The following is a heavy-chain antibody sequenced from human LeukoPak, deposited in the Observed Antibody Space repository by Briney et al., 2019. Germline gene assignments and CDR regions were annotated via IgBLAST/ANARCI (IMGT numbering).Heavy chain of an antibody. V-gene: IGHV1-69*13. D-gene: IGHD2-2*02. CDR1: GYTFTNYG. Sequence: GASVKVSCKASGYTFTNYGISWVRQAPGQGLDWMGGIIPIFGTANYAQKFQGRVTITADGSTSTAYMELSSLRSEDTAVYYCARSVKAYCSSTSCYRFDYWGQGTLVTVSS. CDR3: ARSVKAYCSSTSCYRFDY. J-gene: IGHJ4*02. CDR2: IIPIFGTA.